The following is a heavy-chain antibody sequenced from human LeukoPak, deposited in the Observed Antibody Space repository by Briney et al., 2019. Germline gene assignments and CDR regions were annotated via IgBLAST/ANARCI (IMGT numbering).Heavy chain of an antibody. Sequence: PSETLSLTCTVSGYSINSGYYWGWIRQPPGKGLEWIGNIYHSGTTYYNPSLESRVTMSVDTSKNQFSLKLSSVTAADTAMYYCARTYYDFWSGYQDYWGQGTLVIVSS. CDR1: GYSINSGYY. D-gene: IGHD3-3*01. V-gene: IGHV4-38-2*02. CDR3: ARTYYDFWSGYQDY. J-gene: IGHJ4*02. CDR2: IYHSGTT.